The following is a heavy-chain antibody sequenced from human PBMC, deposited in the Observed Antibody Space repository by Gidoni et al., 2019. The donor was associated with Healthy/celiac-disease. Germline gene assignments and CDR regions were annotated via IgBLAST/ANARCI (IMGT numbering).Heavy chain of an antibody. CDR2: IYHSGST. CDR1: GCSISRSNW. Sequence: QVQLQESGPGLVKPSGTLSLTCAVSGCSISRSNWWSWVRQPPGKGLEWIGKIYHSGSTNYNPSLKSRVTISVDKSKNQFSLKLSSVTAADTAVYYCARVPYSNYVYYYGMDVWGQGTTVTVSS. D-gene: IGHD4-4*01. CDR3: ARVPYSNYVYYYGMDV. J-gene: IGHJ6*02. V-gene: IGHV4-4*02.